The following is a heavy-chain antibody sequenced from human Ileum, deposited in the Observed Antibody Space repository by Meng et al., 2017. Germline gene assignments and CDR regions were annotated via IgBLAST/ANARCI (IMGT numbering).Heavy chain of an antibody. J-gene: IGHJ4*02. V-gene: IGHV3-23*01. CDR2: FSGSAGYT. D-gene: IGHD3-10*01. Sequence: GGSLRLSCVASGFTFSSDAVSWVRQAPGKGLEWVSSFSGSAGYTYYADSVKGRFTISRDKSKSTLYLQMNSLRAEDTAVYYCAKESGSDLDYWGQGTRVTVSS. CDR1: GFTFSSDA. CDR3: AKESGSDLDY.